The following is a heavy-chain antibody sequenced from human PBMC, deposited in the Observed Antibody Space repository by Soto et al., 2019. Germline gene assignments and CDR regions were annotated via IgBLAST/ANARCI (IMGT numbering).Heavy chain of an antibody. CDR2: IVVGSGNT. J-gene: IGHJ4*02. Sequence: SVKVSCKASTFTFTSSAVQCVRQARGQHLEWIGWIVVGSGNTKYAQNFQERVTITRDMSSGTAYLELSSLRSEDTAVYYCATHREGATYYFDYWGQGTLVTVSS. CDR3: ATHREGATYYFDY. CDR1: TFTFTSSA. V-gene: IGHV1-58*01. D-gene: IGHD1-26*01.